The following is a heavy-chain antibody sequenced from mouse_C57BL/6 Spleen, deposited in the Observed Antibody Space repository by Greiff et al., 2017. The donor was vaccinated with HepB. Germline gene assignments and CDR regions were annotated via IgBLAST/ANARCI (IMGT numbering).Heavy chain of an antibody. D-gene: IGHD1-1*01. CDR2: IYPRSGNT. V-gene: IGHV1-81*01. J-gene: IGHJ4*01. CDR1: GYTFTSYG. CDR3: ARGPDYYGSRDYAMDY. Sequence: LVESGAELARPGASVKLSCKASGYTFTSYGISWVKQRTGQGLEWIGEIYPRSGNTYYNEKFKGKATLTADKSSSTAYMELRSLTSEDSAVYFCARGPDYYGSRDYAMDYWGQGTSVTVSS.